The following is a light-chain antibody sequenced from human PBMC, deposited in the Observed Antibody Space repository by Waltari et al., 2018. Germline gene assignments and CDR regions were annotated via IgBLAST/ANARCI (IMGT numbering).Light chain of an antibody. J-gene: IGLJ1*01. CDR1: SSDVGSSNL. Sequence: QSALTQPASVSGSPGPSLTLSCTGSSSDVGSSNLISWYLPHPGKAPKLIIYEVSKRPSGVSNRFSGSNSGNTATLTISGTQAMDEADYYCQAWDSSTYVFGTGTKVTVL. CDR2: EVS. V-gene: IGLV2-14*02. CDR3: QAWDSSTYV.